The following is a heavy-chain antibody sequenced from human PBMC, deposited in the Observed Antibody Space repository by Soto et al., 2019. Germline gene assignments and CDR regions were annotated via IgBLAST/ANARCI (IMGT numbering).Heavy chain of an antibody. D-gene: IGHD1-26*01. J-gene: IGHJ6*02. V-gene: IGHV1-8*01. CDR2: MSPNSGNT. CDR3: ARQWELSGYYYGMDV. Sequence: ASVKVSCKASGYTFTTYDINWVRQATGQGLEWMGWMSPNSGNTGYAQKFQGRVTMTRDTPISTAYMELSSLRSDDTAVYYCARQWELSGYYYGMDVWGQGTTVTVSS. CDR1: GYTFTTYD.